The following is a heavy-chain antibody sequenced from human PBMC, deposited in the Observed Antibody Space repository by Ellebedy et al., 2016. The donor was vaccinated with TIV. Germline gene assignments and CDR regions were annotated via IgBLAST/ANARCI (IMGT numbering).Heavy chain of an antibody. D-gene: IGHD3-10*01. V-gene: IGHV3-11*01. J-gene: IGHJ6*02. CDR3: ARDGSPYYYGSGSYEINGMDV. CDR1: GFTFSDYY. Sequence: GESLKISCAASGFTFSDYYMTWIRQAPGPGLEWVSYIRSGGSAIYYADSVKGRFTISRDNAKNSLYLQMNSLRAEDTAVYYCARDGSPYYYGSGSYEINGMDVWGQGTTVTVSS. CDR2: IRSGGSAI.